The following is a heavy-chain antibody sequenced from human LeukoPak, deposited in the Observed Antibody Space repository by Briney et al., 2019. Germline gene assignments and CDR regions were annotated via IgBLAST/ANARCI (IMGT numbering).Heavy chain of an antibody. D-gene: IGHD6-6*01. CDR1: GYTFPSYF. J-gene: IGHJ4*02. CDR2: INPTGGST. Sequence: ASVKVSCKASGYTFPSYFMHRVRQAPGQGLEWMGIINPTGGSTTYAQKFQGRVTMTRDTSTSTVYMELSSLRSDDTAVYYCARTAARRFDYWGQGTLVTVSS. CDR3: ARTAARRFDY. V-gene: IGHV1-46*01.